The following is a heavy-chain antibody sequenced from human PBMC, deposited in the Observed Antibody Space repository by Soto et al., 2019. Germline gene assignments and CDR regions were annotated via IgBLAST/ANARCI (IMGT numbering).Heavy chain of an antibody. CDR1: GFTFSDYY. D-gene: IGHD6-6*01. CDR2: ISNSGRTL. V-gene: IGHV3-11*01. J-gene: IGHJ4*02. CDR3: ARDLVAVSGGVYSSSSGGYFFDF. Sequence: QVQLVESGGGLVKPGGSLRLSCAASGFTFSDYYMSWIRQAPGKGLEWVSYISNSGRTLYYADSMKGRFTISRDNAKNALSRQINSLRSEDTAVYYCARDLVAVSGGVYSSSSGGYFFDFWGQGTLVTVSS.